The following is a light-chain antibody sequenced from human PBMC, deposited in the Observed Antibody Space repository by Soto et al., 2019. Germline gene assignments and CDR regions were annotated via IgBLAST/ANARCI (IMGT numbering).Light chain of an antibody. CDR1: SSAVGGYNH. Sequence: QSVLTQPASVTGSPGQSMANSCTGTSSAVGGYNHVSWYQQLPCRAPELFISELSSRPSGVSHRFSCSKYGNTDSLTSSRLHAEDEADDSCSSYSTGGPFVCGTGSMVTVL. J-gene: IGLJ1*01. CDR3: SSYSTGGPFV. V-gene: IGLV2-14*01. CDR2: ELS.